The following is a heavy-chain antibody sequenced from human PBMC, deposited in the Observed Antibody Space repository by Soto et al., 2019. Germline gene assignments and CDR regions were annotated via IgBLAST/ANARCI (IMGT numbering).Heavy chain of an antibody. J-gene: IGHJ5*02. CDR2: ISGSGGST. CDR1: GFTFSSYA. D-gene: IGHD6-6*01. Sequence: GGSLRLSCAASGFTFSSYAMSWVRQAPGKGLEWVSAISGSGGSTYYADSVKGRFTISRDNSKNTLYLQMNSLRAEDTAVYYCAKESEGDSSSGGWFDPWGQGTLVTVSS. V-gene: IGHV3-23*01. CDR3: AKESEGDSSSGGWFDP.